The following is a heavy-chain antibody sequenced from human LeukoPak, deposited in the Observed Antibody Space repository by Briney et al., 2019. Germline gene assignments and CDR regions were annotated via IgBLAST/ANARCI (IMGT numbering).Heavy chain of an antibody. D-gene: IGHD1-7*01. V-gene: IGHV4-59*08. CDR3: ARLKDPNWNYDCFDP. J-gene: IGHJ5*02. Sequence: SSEGLSLTCVVPGGSTRIYIGSWSRQPPQKGGGRVGSIYYTGSTNHNPPLKSRVTISVDTSKNQHPLKLSSVTAADTALYYFARLKDPNWNYDCFDPWGQGTLVTVSS. CDR2: IYYTGST. CDR1: GGSTRIYI.